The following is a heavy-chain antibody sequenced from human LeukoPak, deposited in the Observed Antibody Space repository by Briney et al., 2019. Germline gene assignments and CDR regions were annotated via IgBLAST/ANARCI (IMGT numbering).Heavy chain of an antibody. J-gene: IGHJ5*02. CDR3: ARMRDYDFWSGYPQSGWFDP. V-gene: IGHV4-59*11. Sequence: SETLSLTCTVSGGSNSSHYWSWIRQPPGKGLEWIGYIYYSGSINYNPSLKSRVTISVDTSKNQFSLKLSSVTAADTAVYYCARMRDYDFWSGYPQSGWFDPWGQGTLVTVSS. CDR1: GGSNSSHY. D-gene: IGHD3-3*01. CDR2: IYYSGSI.